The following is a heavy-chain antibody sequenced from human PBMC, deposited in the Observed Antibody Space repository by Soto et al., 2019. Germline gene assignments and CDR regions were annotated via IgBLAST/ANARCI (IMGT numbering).Heavy chain of an antibody. CDR3: ARGSPTEEYYFDY. CDR2: ISSSSSYI. D-gene: IGHD3-10*01. CDR1: GFTFSSYS. J-gene: IGHJ4*02. V-gene: IGHV3-21*01. Sequence: PGGSLRLSCAASGFTFSSYSMNWVRQAPGKGLEGVSSISSSSSYIYYADSVKGRFTISRDNAKNSLYLQMNSLRAEDTAVYYCARGSPTEEYYFDYWGQGTLVTVSS.